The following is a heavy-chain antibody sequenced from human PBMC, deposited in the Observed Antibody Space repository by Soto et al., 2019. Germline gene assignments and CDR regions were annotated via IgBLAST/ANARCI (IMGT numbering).Heavy chain of an antibody. CDR2: ISSSSRDI. J-gene: IGHJ6*02. Sequence: GVLRLSCAASGFIFITYTINCVRQAPGKGLEWVASISSSSRDIFYADSVKARFTISRDNANSSVDLQMNSLRVGDTAIYYCARGSWGGDGIDVWGQGTTVTVSS. V-gene: IGHV3-21*01. CDR1: GFIFITYT. CDR3: ARGSWGGDGIDV. D-gene: IGHD3-16*01.